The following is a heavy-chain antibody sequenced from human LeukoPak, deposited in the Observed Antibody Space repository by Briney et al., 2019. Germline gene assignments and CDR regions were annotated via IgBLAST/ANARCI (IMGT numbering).Heavy chain of an antibody. CDR2: IYYSGST. CDR3: ARGSTRDKFDP. D-gene: IGHD2-15*01. CDR1: GGSISSYY. J-gene: IGHJ5*02. Sequence: SETLSLTCTGSGGSISSYYWSWIRQPPGKGLEWIGYIYYSGSTNYNPSLQSRVTISVDTSKNQFSLKLSSVTAADTAMYYCARGSTRDKFDPWGQGTLVTVSS. V-gene: IGHV4-59*01.